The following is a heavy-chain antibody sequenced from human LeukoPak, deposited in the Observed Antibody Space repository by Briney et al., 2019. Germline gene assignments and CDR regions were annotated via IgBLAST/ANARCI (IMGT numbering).Heavy chain of an antibody. CDR3: ARARGEWRYYYYGMDV. Sequence: GGSLRLSCAASGFAFSSCWMHWVRQAPGKGLLWVARINRDGSDSSYADSVKGRFTISRDNAKNTLYLQMNSLRAEDTAVYYCARARGEWRYYYYGMDVWGQGTTVTVSS. V-gene: IGHV3-74*01. CDR2: INRDGSDS. D-gene: IGHD3-16*01. J-gene: IGHJ6*02. CDR1: GFAFSSCW.